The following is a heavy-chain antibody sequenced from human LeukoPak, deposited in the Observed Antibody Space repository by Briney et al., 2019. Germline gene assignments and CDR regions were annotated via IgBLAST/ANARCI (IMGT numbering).Heavy chain of an antibody. Sequence: PSETLSLTCAVYGGSFSGYYWSWIRQPPGKGLEWIGEINHSGSTNYNPSLKSRVTISVDTSKNQFSLKLSSVTAADTAVYYCARTCSSTSCQGAFDIWGHGTMVTVSS. D-gene: IGHD2-2*01. V-gene: IGHV4-34*01. CDR3: ARTCSSTSCQGAFDI. CDR1: GGSFSGYY. J-gene: IGHJ3*02. CDR2: INHSGST.